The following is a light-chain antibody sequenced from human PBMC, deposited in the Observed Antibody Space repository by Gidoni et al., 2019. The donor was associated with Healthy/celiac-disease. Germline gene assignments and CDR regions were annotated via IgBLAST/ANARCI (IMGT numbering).Light chain of an antibody. J-gene: IGLJ1*01. CDR3: SSYTSSSTSV. Sequence: QSALTQPPSVSGAAGQSITIRCTGTSSDVGGYNYVSWYQQHPGKAPKLMLYDVSNRPSGVSNRFSGSKSGNTASLTISGLQAEDEAAYYCSSYTSSSTSVFGTATKVTVL. CDR1: SSDVGGYNY. V-gene: IGLV2-14*03. CDR2: DVS.